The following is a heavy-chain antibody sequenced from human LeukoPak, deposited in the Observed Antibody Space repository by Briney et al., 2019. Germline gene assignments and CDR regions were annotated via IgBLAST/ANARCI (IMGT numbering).Heavy chain of an antibody. V-gene: IGHV1-69*06. CDR2: IIPIFGTA. J-gene: IGHJ6*04. D-gene: IGHD2-15*01. CDR3: ARDIEGSGGYCSGGSCFYGMDV. Sequence: GPSVKVSCKASGGTFSSYAISWVRQAPGQGLEWMGGIIPIFGTANYAQKFQGRVTITADKSTSTAYMELSSLRSEDMAVYYCARDIEGSGGYCSGGSCFYGMDVWGKGTTVTVSS. CDR1: GGTFSSYA.